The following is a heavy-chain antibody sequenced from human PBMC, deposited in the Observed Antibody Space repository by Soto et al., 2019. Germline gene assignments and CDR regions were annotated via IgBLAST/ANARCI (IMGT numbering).Heavy chain of an antibody. J-gene: IGHJ4*02. CDR1: GGTFSSYA. CDR2: IIPIFGNT. D-gene: IGHD2-21*02. Sequence: GASVKVSCKASGGTFSSYAISWVRQAPGQGLEWMGGIIPIFGNTKYSQKFQGRVTITRDTSASTAYMELSSLRSEDTAVYYCARSIVVVTALDYWGQGTLVTVSS. CDR3: ARSIVVVTALDY. V-gene: IGHV1-69*05.